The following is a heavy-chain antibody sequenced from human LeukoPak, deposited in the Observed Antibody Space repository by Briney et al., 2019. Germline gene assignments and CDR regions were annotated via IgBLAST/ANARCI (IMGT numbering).Heavy chain of an antibody. CDR1: GFTLSGYA. CDR3: AKAFGDYADY. V-gene: IGHV3-23*01. Sequence: PGGSLRLSCAASGFTLSGYAMAWVRQAPGKGLEWVSAISGSGGSTYYADSVKGRFTISRDNSKNMLYLQMNSLRAEDTAVYYCAKAFGDYADYWGQGTLVTVSS. CDR2: ISGSGGST. J-gene: IGHJ4*02. D-gene: IGHD2/OR15-2a*01.